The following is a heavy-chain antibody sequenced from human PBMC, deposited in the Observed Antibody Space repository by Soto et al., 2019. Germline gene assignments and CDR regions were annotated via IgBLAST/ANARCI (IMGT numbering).Heavy chain of an antibody. Sequence: GAAVKVSCKASGGTFSSYAISWVRQALGQGLEWMGGIIPIFGTANYAQKFQGRVTITADESTSTAYMELSSLRSEDTAVYYCARDFRVVEYNRFDPWGQGTLVTVSS. D-gene: IGHD3-3*01. CDR3: ARDFRVVEYNRFDP. CDR1: GGTFSSYA. CDR2: IIPIFGTA. J-gene: IGHJ5*02. V-gene: IGHV1-69*13.